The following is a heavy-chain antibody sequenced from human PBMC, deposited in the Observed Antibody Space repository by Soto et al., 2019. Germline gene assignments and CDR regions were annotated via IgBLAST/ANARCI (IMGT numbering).Heavy chain of an antibody. J-gene: IGHJ4*02. CDR2: IYWGDDK. CDR3: AHRVLRTVFGLVTTTAIYFDF. V-gene: IGHV2-5*02. D-gene: IGHD3-3*01. CDR1: GFSLTTSGVG. Sequence: QITLKESGPTVVNPTETLTLTCTFSGFSLTTSGVGVGWVRQSPGKAPEWLALIYWGDDKRYSTSLNSRLIITKDTSKNQVVLTMANVDPADTATYYCAHRVLRTVFGLVTTTAIYFDFWGPGTPVVVSS.